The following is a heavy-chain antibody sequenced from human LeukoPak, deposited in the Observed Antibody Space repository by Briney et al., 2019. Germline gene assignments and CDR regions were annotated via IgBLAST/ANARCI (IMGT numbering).Heavy chain of an antibody. CDR3: AKAAGYSSGWPFEY. D-gene: IGHD6-19*01. Sequence: GGSLRLSCAASGFTFSHYYMSWIRQAPGKGLEWVSYISSSGSTIYYADSVKGRFTISRDNAKNSLSLQMNSLRAEDTAVYYCAKAAGYSSGWPFEYWGQGTLVTVSS. V-gene: IGHV3-11*01. CDR2: ISSSGSTI. CDR1: GFTFSHYY. J-gene: IGHJ4*02.